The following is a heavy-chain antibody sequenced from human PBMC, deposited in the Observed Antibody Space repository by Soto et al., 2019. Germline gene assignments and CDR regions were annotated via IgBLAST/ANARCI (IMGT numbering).Heavy chain of an antibody. CDR2: IYSGGST. D-gene: IGHD1-26*01. V-gene: IGHV3-66*01. Sequence: EVQLVESGGGLVHPGGSLRLSCAASGFTVSSNYMSWVRQAPGKGLEWVSVIYSGGSTYYADSVKGRFTISRDNSKNTLYLQMNSLRAEDTAVYYCARDHSDGPIDYWGQGTLVTVSS. CDR1: GFTVSSNY. J-gene: IGHJ4*02. CDR3: ARDHSDGPIDY.